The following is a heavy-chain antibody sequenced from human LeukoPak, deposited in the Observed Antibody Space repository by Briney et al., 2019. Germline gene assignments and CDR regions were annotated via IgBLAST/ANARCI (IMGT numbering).Heavy chain of an antibody. CDR3: ARGAAAAGPFPFDY. Sequence: SETLSLTCTVSGGSISGYYWTWIRQPPGMGLEWVGYIYYTGSTNYNPSLRSRVTMSVDTSKNQFSLKLSSVTAADTAVYYCARGAAAAGPFPFDYWGQGTLVTVSS. CDR1: GGSISGYY. CDR2: IYYTGST. V-gene: IGHV4-59*12. D-gene: IGHD6-13*01. J-gene: IGHJ4*02.